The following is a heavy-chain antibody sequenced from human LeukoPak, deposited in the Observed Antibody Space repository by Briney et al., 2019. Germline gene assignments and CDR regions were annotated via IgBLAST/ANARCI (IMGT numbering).Heavy chain of an antibody. CDR3: AKARDDSSGYYIY. V-gene: IGHV3-30*18. CDR2: ISYDGSNN. J-gene: IGHJ4*02. D-gene: IGHD3-22*01. CDR1: GFTFSSYG. Sequence: GGSLRLSCAAPGFTFSSYGMHWVRQAPGKGLEWVAVISYDGSNNYYADSVKGRFTISRDNSKNTLYLQMNSLRAEDTAVYYCAKARDDSSGYYIYWGQGTLVTVSS.